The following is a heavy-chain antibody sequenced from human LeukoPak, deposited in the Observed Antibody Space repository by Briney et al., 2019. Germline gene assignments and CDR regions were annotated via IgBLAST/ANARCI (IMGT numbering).Heavy chain of an antibody. D-gene: IGHD3-22*01. V-gene: IGHV4-39*01. CDR2: IYYSGTT. Sequence: PSETLSLTCTVSGGSISSYYWGWIRQPPGKGLEWIGSIYYSGTTYYNPSLKSRVTISVDTSKNQFSLKLSSVTAADTAVYYCARQPSTMISRRFDYWGQGTLVTVSS. CDR1: GGSISSYY. CDR3: ARQPSTMISRRFDY. J-gene: IGHJ4*02.